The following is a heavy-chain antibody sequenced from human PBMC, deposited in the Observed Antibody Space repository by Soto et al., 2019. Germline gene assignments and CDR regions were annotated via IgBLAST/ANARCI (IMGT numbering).Heavy chain of an antibody. CDR2: IIPILGIA. D-gene: IGHD3-10*01. CDR1: GGTFSSYT. Sequence: SVKVSCKASGGTFSSYTISWVRQAPGQGLEWMGRIIPILGIANYAQKFQGRVTITADKSTSTAYVELSSLRSEDTAVYYCAREEYYYGSGAFFDYWGQGTLVTVSS. V-gene: IGHV1-69*04. J-gene: IGHJ4*02. CDR3: AREEYYYGSGAFFDY.